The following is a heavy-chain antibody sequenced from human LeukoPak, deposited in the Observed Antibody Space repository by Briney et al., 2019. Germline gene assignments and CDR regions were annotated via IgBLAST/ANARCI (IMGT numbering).Heavy chain of an antibody. J-gene: IGHJ4*02. V-gene: IGHV4-61*02. D-gene: IGHD2-15*01. CDR2: IYTSGGT. CDR3: AREERDLLIFDY. Sequence: PSQTLSLTCTVSGGSISSGSYYWSWIRQPAGKGLGWIGRIYTSGGTNYNPSLKSRVTISADTSKNQFSLKLTSVTAADTAVYYCAREERDLLIFDYWGQGTLVTVSS. CDR1: GGSISSGSYY.